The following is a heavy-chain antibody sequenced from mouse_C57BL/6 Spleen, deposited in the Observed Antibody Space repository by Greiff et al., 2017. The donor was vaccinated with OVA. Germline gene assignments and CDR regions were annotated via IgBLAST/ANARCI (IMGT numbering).Heavy chain of an antibody. CDR3: ARESLRSLYYYAMDY. CDR2: IYPSDSET. V-gene: IGHV1-61*01. J-gene: IGHJ4*01. D-gene: IGHD1-1*01. CDR1: GYTFTSYW. Sequence: VQLQQPGAELVRPGSSVKLSCKASGYTFTSYWMDWVKQRPGQGLEWIGNIYPSDSETHYNQKFKDKATVTVDKSSSTAYMQLSSLTSEDSAVYYCARESLRSLYYYAMDYWGQGTSVTVSS.